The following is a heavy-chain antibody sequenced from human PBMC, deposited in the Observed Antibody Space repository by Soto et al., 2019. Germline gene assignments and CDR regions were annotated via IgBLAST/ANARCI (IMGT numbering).Heavy chain of an antibody. V-gene: IGHV1-2*02. CDR1: GYSFTDHY. Sequence: QVPLVQSGAEVKEPGASVKVSCKASGYSFTDHYMHWVRQAPGQGLEWMGWINPNSGGTKSTQRFQGRVTMTRDMSIRTAYMELSRMRFDDTAVYYCARGKEIPDFWNFDLWGRGTLVTVSS. CDR2: INPNSGGT. CDR3: ARGKEIPDFWNFDL. D-gene: IGHD2-2*02. J-gene: IGHJ2*01.